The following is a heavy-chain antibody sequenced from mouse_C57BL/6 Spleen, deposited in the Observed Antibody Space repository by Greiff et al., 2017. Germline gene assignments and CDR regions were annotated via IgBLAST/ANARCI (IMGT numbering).Heavy chain of an antibody. CDR2: IDPSDSYT. Sequence: VQLQQPGAELVKPGASVKLSCKASGYTFTSYWMQWVKQRPGQGLEWIGEIDPSDSYTNYNQKFKGKATLTVDTSSSTAYMQLSSLTSEDSAVYYCAIRSGGYYYGSSGDWYFDVWGTGTTVTVSS. J-gene: IGHJ1*03. V-gene: IGHV1-50*01. CDR1: GYTFTSYW. CDR3: AIRSGGYYYGSSGDWYFDV. D-gene: IGHD1-1*01.